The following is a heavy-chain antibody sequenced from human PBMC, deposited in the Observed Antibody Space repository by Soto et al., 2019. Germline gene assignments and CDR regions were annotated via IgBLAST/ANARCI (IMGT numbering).Heavy chain of an antibody. CDR3: ARDGIVLVPATRDWYFDL. CDR2: IYYSGST. V-gene: IGHV4-31*03. D-gene: IGHD2-2*01. J-gene: IGHJ2*01. CDR1: GGSISSGGYY. Sequence: QVQLQESGPGLVKPSQTLSLTCTVSGGSISSGGYYWSWIRQHPGKGLEWIGYIYYSGSTYYNPSLKSRVTISVDTSKNQFSLKLSSVTAADTAVYYCARDGIVLVPATRDWYFDLWGRGTLVTVSS.